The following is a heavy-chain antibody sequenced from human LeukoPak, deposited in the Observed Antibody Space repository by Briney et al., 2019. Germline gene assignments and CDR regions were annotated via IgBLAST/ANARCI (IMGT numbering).Heavy chain of an antibody. CDR1: GFIFSDYG. J-gene: IGHJ4*02. CDR2: IRYDGSNK. D-gene: IGHD2-15*01. V-gene: IGHV3-30*02. Sequence: GGSLRLSCAASGFIFSDYGMHWVRQAPGKGLEWVAFIRYDGSNKYYADSVKGRFTISRDNSKNSLYLQMNSLRAEDTAVYYCARVPGYFDYWGQGTLVTVSS. CDR3: ARVPGYFDY.